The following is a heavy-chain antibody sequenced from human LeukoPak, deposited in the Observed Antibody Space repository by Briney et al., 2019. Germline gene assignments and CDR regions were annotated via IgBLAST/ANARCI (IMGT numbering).Heavy chain of an antibody. V-gene: IGHV3-23*01. Sequence: GGSLRLSCAASGFAFSSYAMSWVRQAPGKGLEWVSVISGLGHSTYYADSVKGRFIISRDNSKNTLYLQMNSLRAEDTAVYYCAKESPIFDYWGQGTLVTVSS. J-gene: IGHJ4*02. CDR2: ISGLGHST. CDR1: GFAFSSYA. CDR3: AKESPIFDY.